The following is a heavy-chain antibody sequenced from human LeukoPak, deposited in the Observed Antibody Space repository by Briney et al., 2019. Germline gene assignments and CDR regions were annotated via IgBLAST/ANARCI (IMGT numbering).Heavy chain of an antibody. CDR3: ARGTYGGNSGDTFDI. CDR2: INTDTGNP. V-gene: IGHV7-4-1*02. J-gene: IGHJ3*02. CDR1: GGTFSSYA. D-gene: IGHD4-23*01. Sequence: ASVKVSCKASGGTFSSYAISWVRQAPGQGLEWMGWINTDTGNPTYAQGFTGRFVFSLDTSVSTAYLQISSLKAEDTAVYYCARGTYGGNSGDTFDIWGQGTMVTVSS.